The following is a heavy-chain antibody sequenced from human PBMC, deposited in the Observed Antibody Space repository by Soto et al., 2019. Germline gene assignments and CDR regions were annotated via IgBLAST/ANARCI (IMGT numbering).Heavy chain of an antibody. J-gene: IGHJ4*02. CDR2: ISSNGGST. CDR1: GFTFSSYA. Sequence: GGSLRLSCAASGFTFSSYAMHWVRQAPGKGLEYVSAISSNGGSTYYANSVKGRFTISRDNSKNTLYLQMGSLRAEDMAVYYCARGQKVTAISSPLDYWGQGTLVTVSS. D-gene: IGHD2-21*02. V-gene: IGHV3-64*01. CDR3: ARGQKVTAISSPLDY.